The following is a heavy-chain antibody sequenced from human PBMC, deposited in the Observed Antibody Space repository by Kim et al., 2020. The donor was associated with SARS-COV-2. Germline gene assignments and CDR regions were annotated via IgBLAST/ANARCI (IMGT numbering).Heavy chain of an antibody. J-gene: IGHJ6*02. V-gene: IGHV4-61*02. CDR3: ARDPLGYCSGGSCPPSYYYYYSMGV. CDR2: IYPSGST. CDR1: GDSISSPNSY. D-gene: IGHD2-15*01. Sequence: SETLSLTCTVSGDSISSPNSYWSWIRQPAGKGLEWIGRIYPSGSTSYNPSLKSRVTISLDMSENQFSLRLRSVTAADTAVYYCARDPLGYCSGGSCPPSYYYYYSMGVWGQGTTVTVAS.